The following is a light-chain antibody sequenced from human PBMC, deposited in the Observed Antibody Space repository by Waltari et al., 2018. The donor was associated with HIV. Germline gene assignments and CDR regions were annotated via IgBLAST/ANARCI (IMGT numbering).Light chain of an antibody. CDR1: QSVSSSF. CDR2: GAS. J-gene: IGKJ3*01. CDR3: QQYGSSLFT. Sequence: EIVLTQSPGTLSLSPGERATLSCQASQSVSSSFLAWYQHKPGQAPRLLIYGASTRATGVPDRFSGSGSGTDFTLIINRLEADYSALYYCQQYGSSLFTFGPGTRVDI. V-gene: IGKV3-20*01.